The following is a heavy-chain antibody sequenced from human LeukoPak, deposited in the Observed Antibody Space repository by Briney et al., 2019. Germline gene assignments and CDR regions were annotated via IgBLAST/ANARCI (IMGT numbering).Heavy chain of an antibody. CDR1: GFTFSSYG. V-gene: IGHV3-7*01. Sequence: GGSLRLSCAASGFTFSSYGMHWVRQAPGKGLEWVASINQDGSEKYYVDSVKGRFTISRDNAKNSLYLQMSSLRAEDTALYYCASRSSVAASGPGWGQGTLVTVSS. CDR2: INQDGSEK. J-gene: IGHJ4*02. CDR3: ASRSSVAASGPG. D-gene: IGHD2-15*01.